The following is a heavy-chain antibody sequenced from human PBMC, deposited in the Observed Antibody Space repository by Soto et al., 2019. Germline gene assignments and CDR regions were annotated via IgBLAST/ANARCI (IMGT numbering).Heavy chain of an antibody. D-gene: IGHD3-22*01. CDR2: IYHSGST. CDR1: GGSISSSNW. V-gene: IGHV4-4*02. J-gene: IGHJ4*02. Sequence: QVQLQESGPGLVKPSGTLSLTCAVSGGSISSSNWWSWVRQPPGKGLEWIGEIYHSGSTNYNPSRKSXXTXSXXKSKNQFSLKLSSVTAADTAVYYCARAGDSSGFDYWGQGTLVTVSS. CDR3: ARAGDSSGFDY.